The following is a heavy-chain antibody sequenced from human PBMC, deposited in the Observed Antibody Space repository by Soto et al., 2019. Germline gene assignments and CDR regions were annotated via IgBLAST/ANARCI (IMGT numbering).Heavy chain of an antibody. J-gene: IGHJ4*02. CDR2: ISSDGSNQ. CDR3: AGTTVTTVGYFDY. D-gene: IGHD4-17*01. CDR1: GFTFSSYV. V-gene: IGHV3-30*03. Sequence: QVQLVESGGGVVQPGKSLRLSCAASGFTFSSYVIHWVRQAPGKGLEWVSVISSDGSNQYYADSVKGRFTISRDNPRKTLYLQMNSLRVEDTAVYYCAGTTVTTVGYFDYWGQGTLVTVSS.